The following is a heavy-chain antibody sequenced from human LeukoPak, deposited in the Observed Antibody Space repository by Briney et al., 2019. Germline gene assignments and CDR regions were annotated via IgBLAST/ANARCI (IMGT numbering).Heavy chain of an antibody. Sequence: SETLSLTCTVSGGSISSGGYYWSWIRQHPGKGLEWIGYIYYSGSTYYNPSLKSRVTISVDTSKNQFSLKLSSVTAADTAVYYCARLKMGAYFDLWGRGTLVTVSS. CDR1: GGSISSGGYY. J-gene: IGHJ2*01. V-gene: IGHV4-31*03. D-gene: IGHD3-16*01. CDR3: ARLKMGAYFDL. CDR2: IYYSGST.